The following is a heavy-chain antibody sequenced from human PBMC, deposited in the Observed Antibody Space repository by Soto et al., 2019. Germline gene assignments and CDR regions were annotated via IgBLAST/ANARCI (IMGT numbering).Heavy chain of an antibody. CDR1: GYTFTSYY. J-gene: IGHJ3*02. D-gene: IGHD1-7*01. CDR2: INPSGGST. V-gene: IGHV1-46*01. CDR3: ARELELEEVPFDI. Sequence: QVQLVQSGAEVKKPGASVKVSCKASGYTFTSYYMHWVRQAPGQGLEWMGIINPSGGSTSYAQKFKGRVTMTRDTSTSTVYMELSSLRSEDTAVYYCARELELEEVPFDIWGQGTMVTVSS.